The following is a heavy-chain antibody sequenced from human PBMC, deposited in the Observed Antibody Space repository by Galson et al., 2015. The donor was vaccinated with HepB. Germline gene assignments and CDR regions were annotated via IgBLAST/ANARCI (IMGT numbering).Heavy chain of an antibody. Sequence: LSLFCPPPVLTFNSYSMNWARQAPGKGLEWVSYICSSSSSIYYADSVKGRFTISRDNAKNSLSLQMSSLRAEDTAVYFCARCPFTNYFGSGSYFDYWGQGTLVTVSS. J-gene: IGHJ4*02. CDR2: ICSSSSSI. CDR1: VLTFNSYS. D-gene: IGHD3-10*01. V-gene: IGHV3-48*01. CDR3: ARCPFTNYFGSGSYFDY.